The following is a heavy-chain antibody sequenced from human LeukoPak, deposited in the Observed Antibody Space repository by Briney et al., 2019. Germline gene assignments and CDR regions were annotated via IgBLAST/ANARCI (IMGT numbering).Heavy chain of an antibody. Sequence: GGSLRLSCAASGFTFSSYGMHWVRQAPGKGLEWVAVIWYDGSNKYYADSVKGRFTISRDNSKNTLYLQMNSLRAEDTAVYYCATPTSYGDYGYFDYWGQGTLVTVSS. V-gene: IGHV3-33*01. D-gene: IGHD4-17*01. CDR1: GFTFSSYG. CDR3: ATPTSYGDYGYFDY. CDR2: IWYDGSNK. J-gene: IGHJ4*02.